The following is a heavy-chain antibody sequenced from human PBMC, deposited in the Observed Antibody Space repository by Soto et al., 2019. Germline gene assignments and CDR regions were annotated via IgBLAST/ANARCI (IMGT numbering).Heavy chain of an antibody. CDR2: INPNSGGT. J-gene: IGHJ4*02. CDR3: ARLWRFGELLFFDY. CDR1: GYTFTGYD. Sequence: ASVKVSCTASGYTFTGYDMHWVLQAPGQGLEWMGWINPNSGGTNYAQKFQGRVTMTRDTSISTAYMELSRLRSDDTAVYYCARLWRFGELLFFDYWGQGTLVTVSS. D-gene: IGHD3-10*01. V-gene: IGHV1-2*02.